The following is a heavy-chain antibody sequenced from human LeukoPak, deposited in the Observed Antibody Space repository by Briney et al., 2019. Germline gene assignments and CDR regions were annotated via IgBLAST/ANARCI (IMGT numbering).Heavy chain of an antibody. D-gene: IGHD6-19*01. J-gene: IGHJ4*02. CDR1: GYTFTGYY. CDR2: INPNNGGT. CDR3: ARDSGSGWYGVFDY. V-gene: IGHV1-2*02. Sequence: ASVKDSRKASGYTFTGYYLHRVRQAPGPGLERMGWINPNNGGTNYAQKFQGRVTLSRDTSVGTAYMELSGLRSDDTAVYFCARDSGSGWYGVFDYWGQGTLVTVSS.